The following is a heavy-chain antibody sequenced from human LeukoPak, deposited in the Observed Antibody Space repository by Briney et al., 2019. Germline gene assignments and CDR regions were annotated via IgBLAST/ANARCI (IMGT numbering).Heavy chain of an antibody. Sequence: ASVKVSCKASGYTFTSYGISWVRQAPGQGLEWMGWISAYNGNTNYAQKLQGRVTMTTDTSTSTAYMELSRLRSDDTAVYYCARDQGRIAATRPDYWGQGTLVTVSS. J-gene: IGHJ4*02. V-gene: IGHV1-18*01. CDR1: GYTFTSYG. CDR3: ARDQGRIAATRPDY. D-gene: IGHD6-13*01. CDR2: ISAYNGNT.